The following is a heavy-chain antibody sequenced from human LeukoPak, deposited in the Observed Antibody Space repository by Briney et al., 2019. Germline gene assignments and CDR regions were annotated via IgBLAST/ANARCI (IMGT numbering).Heavy chain of an antibody. Sequence: GGSLRLSCAASGFTFDDYAMHWVRQAPGKGLEWVSGISWNSGSIGYADSVKGRFTISRDNAKNSLYLQMNSLRAEDTALYYCAKDIGTVVTNGMDVWGQGTTVTVSS. J-gene: IGHJ6*02. V-gene: IGHV3-9*01. CDR3: AKDIGTVVTNGMDV. CDR2: ISWNSGSI. D-gene: IGHD4-23*01. CDR1: GFTFDDYA.